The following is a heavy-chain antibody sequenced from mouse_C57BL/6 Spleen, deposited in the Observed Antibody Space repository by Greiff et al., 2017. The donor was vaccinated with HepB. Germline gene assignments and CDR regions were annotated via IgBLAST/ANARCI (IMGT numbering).Heavy chain of an antibody. Sequence: QVQLQQSGPGLVAPSQSLSITCTVSGFSLTSYGVSWVRQPPGKGLEWLGVIWGDGSTNYHSALISRLSISKDNSKSQVFLKLNSLQTDDTATYYCAKIGHPVVATEGYFDVWGTGTTVTVSS. CDR1: GFSLTSYG. D-gene: IGHD1-1*01. CDR2: IWGDGST. V-gene: IGHV2-3*01. J-gene: IGHJ1*03. CDR3: AKIGHPVVATEGYFDV.